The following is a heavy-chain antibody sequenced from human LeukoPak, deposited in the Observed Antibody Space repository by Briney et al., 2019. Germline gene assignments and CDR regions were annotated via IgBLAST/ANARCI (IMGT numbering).Heavy chain of an antibody. D-gene: IGHD6-19*01. CDR3: AREDGSSGSYYFDY. J-gene: IGHJ4*02. CDR2: IYVSGIT. V-gene: IGHV4-4*07. CDR1: GGSISRYY. Sequence: SETLSLTCTVSGGSISRYYWSWIRQPAGKGLEWIGRIYVSGITNHNPSLKSRVTMSVDTSKSQFSLRLSSVTAADTAVYYCAREDGSSGSYYFDYWGQRTLVTVSS.